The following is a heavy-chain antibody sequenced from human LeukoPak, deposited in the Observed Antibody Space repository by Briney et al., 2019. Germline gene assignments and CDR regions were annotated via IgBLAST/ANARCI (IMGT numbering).Heavy chain of an antibody. CDR1: GYSFTSYW. CDR2: IDPSDSYT. CDR3: ARPGRSYYDSSGYLYYYYGMDV. Sequence: GESLRISCKGSGYSFTSYWISWVRQMPGKGREWMGRIDPSDSYTNYSPSFQGHVTISADKSISTAYLQWSSLKASDTAMYYCARPGRSYYDSSGYLYYYYGMDVWGQGTTVTVSS. J-gene: IGHJ6*02. D-gene: IGHD3-22*01. V-gene: IGHV5-10-1*01.